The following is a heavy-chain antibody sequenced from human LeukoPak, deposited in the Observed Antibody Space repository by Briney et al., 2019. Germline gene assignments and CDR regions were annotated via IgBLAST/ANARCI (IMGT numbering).Heavy chain of an antibody. CDR3: ARERGDYDSDNWFDS. D-gene: IGHD4-17*01. Sequence: PSETLSLTCTVSGASIGSYFWSWIRQPPGKGLEWIGYIYYGGGTKYNPSFESRITISVDTSKNRISLNLTSVTASDTAIYYCARERGDYDSDNWFDSWGRGTLVTVSS. V-gene: IGHV4-59*01. CDR1: GASIGSYF. J-gene: IGHJ5*01. CDR2: IYYGGGT.